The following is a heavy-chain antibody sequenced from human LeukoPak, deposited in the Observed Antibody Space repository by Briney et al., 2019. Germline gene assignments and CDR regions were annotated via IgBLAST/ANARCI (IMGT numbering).Heavy chain of an antibody. Sequence: SETLSLTCTVSGGSISSYYWSWIRQTPGKGLEWIGYISYSGNTNYSPSLKSRVTISADTSKNQFSLKMSSVTAADTAVYFCARLRNWAWDFDSWGQGTLVTVSS. J-gene: IGHJ4*02. CDR2: ISYSGNT. V-gene: IGHV4-59*01. CDR1: GGSISSYY. D-gene: IGHD7-27*01. CDR3: ARLRNWAWDFDS.